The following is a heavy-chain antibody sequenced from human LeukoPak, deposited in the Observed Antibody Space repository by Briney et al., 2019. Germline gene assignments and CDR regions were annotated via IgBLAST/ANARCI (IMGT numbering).Heavy chain of an antibody. CDR1: GFTFSSYS. CDR3: ARDQTYGDLDY. Sequence: GGSLRLSCAASGFTFSSYSMNWVRQAPGKGLEWVSSISSSSSYIYYADSVKGRFTISRDNSKNTLYLQMNSLRAEDTAVYYCARDQTYGDLDYWGQGTLVTVSS. D-gene: IGHD4-17*01. V-gene: IGHV3-21*01. J-gene: IGHJ4*02. CDR2: ISSSSSYI.